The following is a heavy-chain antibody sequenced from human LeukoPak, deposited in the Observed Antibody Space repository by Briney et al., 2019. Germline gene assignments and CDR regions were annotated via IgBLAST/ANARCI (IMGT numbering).Heavy chain of an antibody. V-gene: IGHV1-8*01. CDR1: GYTFSIYD. CDR2: MQPYSGNT. CDR3: ARDRVGSYCDY. J-gene: IGHJ4*02. Sequence: PGASVKVSCKASGYTFSIYDINWVRQAPGQGLEWLACMQPYSGNTDYAQKFQGRLTMTRNSSTNTVHMELSSLTSEDTAVYYCARDRVGSYCDYWGQGTLVTVSS. D-gene: IGHD1-26*01.